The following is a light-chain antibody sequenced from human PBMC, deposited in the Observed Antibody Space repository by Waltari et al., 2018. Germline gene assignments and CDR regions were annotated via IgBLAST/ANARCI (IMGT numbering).Light chain of an antibody. CDR2: DVN. J-gene: IGLJ3*02. V-gene: IGLV2-14*03. Sequence: QSALTQPASVSGSPGQSITISCTGTSSDIGALNHVSWFQQHPGKAPKLMIYDVNSRPSGVSTRFSGSKSGNTASLTISGLQAEDEAEYCCSAPTSINTLVFGGGTKLTVL. CDR1: SSDIGALNH. CDR3: SAPTSINTLV.